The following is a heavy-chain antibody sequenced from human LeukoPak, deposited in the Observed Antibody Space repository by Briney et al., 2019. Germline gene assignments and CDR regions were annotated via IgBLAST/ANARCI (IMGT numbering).Heavy chain of an antibody. CDR1: GGSFRGSY. V-gene: IGHV4-34*01. D-gene: IGHD1-26*01. CDR3: ARRGIVRTDYYYYYYMDV. CDR2: INHSGST. Sequence: SETLSLTCAVYGGSFRGSYWSWIRQPPGEGVEGVGEINHSGSTNYNPSLKSRVTISVDTPKNQFSLKLSSVTAADTAVYYCARRGIVRTDYYYYYYMDVWGKGTTVTVSS. J-gene: IGHJ6*03.